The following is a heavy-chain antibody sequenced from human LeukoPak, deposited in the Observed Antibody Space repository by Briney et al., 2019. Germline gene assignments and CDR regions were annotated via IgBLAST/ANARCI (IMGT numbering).Heavy chain of an antibody. CDR3: AKDPPVWGSYRYFDY. CDR1: GFTFSSYA. D-gene: IGHD3-16*02. CDR2: ISGSGCST. V-gene: IGHV3-23*01. Sequence: GGSLRLSCAASGFTFSSYAMSWVRQAPGKGLEWVSAISGSGCSTYYADSVKGRFTISRDNSKNTLYLQMNSLRAEDTAVYYCAKDPPVWGSYRYFDYWGQGTLVTVSS. J-gene: IGHJ4*02.